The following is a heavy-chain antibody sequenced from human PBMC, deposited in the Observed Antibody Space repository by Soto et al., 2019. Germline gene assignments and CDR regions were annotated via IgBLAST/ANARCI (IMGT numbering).Heavy chain of an antibody. J-gene: IGHJ4*02. D-gene: IGHD2-15*01. V-gene: IGHV3-66*01. CDR3: AGLASRAVVTRDY. Sequence: EVQLVESGGGLVQPGGSLRLSCAASGLTVSSNYMSWVRQAPGKGLEWVSAIYSGGSTYYADSVKGRFTISRDNSKNTLHLQMNSLSVEDTAVYYCAGLASRAVVTRDYWGQGTLVTVSS. CDR1: GLTVSSNY. CDR2: IYSGGST.